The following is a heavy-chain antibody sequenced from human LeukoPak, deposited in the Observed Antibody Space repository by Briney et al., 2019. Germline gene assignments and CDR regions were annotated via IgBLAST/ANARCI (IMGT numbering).Heavy chain of an antibody. CDR1: GYTFTGYY. V-gene: IGHV1-2*02. CDR2: INPNSGGT. Sequence: GASVKVSCDASGYTFTGYYMHWVRQVPGQGLEWTGWINPNSGGTNYAQKFQGRVTMTRDTSISTAYMELSRLRSDDTAVYYCARDRALRGYYDSSGYYVFSYWGQGTLVTVSS. CDR3: ARDRALRGYYDSSGYYVFSY. J-gene: IGHJ4*02. D-gene: IGHD3-22*01.